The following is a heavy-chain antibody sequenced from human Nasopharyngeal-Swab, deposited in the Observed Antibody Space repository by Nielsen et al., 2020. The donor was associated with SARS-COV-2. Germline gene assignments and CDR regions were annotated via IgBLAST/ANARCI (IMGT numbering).Heavy chain of an antibody. CDR2: IYPGDSDT. D-gene: IGHD6-6*01. Sequence: VRQMPGKGLEWMGIIYPGDSDTRYSPSFQGQVTISADKSISTAYPQWSSLKASDTAMYYCASSPYSSSVYYYYGMDVWGQGTTVTVSS. J-gene: IGHJ6*02. V-gene: IGHV5-51*01. CDR3: ASSPYSSSVYYYYGMDV.